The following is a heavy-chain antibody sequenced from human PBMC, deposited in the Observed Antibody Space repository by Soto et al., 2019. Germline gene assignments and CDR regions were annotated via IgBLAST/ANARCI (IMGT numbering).Heavy chain of an antibody. V-gene: IGHV3-49*03. CDR3: TRGLIATGWLGDFDP. Sequence: GSLRISCTPSGFTFGAYGLSWFRQAPWKGLEWVCFITSNSYGGATQYAASVKGRFTISRDDSKSVAYLQMDNLKTEDTAVYYCTRGLIATGWLGDFDPWGQGTLVT. CDR2: ITSNSYGGAT. D-gene: IGHD3-10*01. J-gene: IGHJ5*02. CDR1: GFTFGAYG.